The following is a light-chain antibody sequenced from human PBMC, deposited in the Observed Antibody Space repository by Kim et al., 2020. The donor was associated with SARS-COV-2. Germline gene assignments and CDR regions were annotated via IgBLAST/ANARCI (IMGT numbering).Light chain of an antibody. CDR1: QTIGTW. Sequence: SAYIGDRVISTCRGSQTIGTWLAWYQHKPGKAPRLLIQAASTLQSGVPTRFSGSGFGTDFTLTISSLQPEDVGSYFCQQGFNYPYTFGQGTKLEI. CDR3: QQGFNYPYT. CDR2: AAS. J-gene: IGKJ2*01. V-gene: IGKV1-12*01.